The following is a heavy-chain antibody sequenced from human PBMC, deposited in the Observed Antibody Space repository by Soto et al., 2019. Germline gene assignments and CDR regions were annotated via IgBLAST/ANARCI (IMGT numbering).Heavy chain of an antibody. D-gene: IGHD3-22*01. CDR1: GFTLSSYS. CDR3: VRDQAQDYNYDRSGYWRGAFDV. CDR2: ISRLSGFI. Sequence: EVQLVESGGGLVKPGGSLRLSCEASGFTLSSYSMTWVRQAPGKGLEWVASISRLSGFIWYGDSVKGRFTVSRDDAKNSVHIQVNRQRADDPAVYYCVRDQAQDYNYDRSGYWRGAFDVWGQGRKVTVSS. J-gene: IGHJ3*01. V-gene: IGHV3-21*04.